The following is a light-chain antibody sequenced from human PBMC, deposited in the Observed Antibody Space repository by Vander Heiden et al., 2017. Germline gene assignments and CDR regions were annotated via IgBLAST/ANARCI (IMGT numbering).Light chain of an antibody. CDR2: WAS. J-gene: IGKJ1*01. Sequence: DIVMPQSPDSLAVSLGERATIDCKSSQSVLYSSNNKNYLAWYQQKPGQPPKLLIYWASTRESGVPDRFSGSGSGTDFTLTINSLQAEDVAAYYCQQYYSSLWTFGQGTKVEIK. V-gene: IGKV4-1*01. CDR3: QQYYSSLWT. CDR1: QSVLYSSNNKNY.